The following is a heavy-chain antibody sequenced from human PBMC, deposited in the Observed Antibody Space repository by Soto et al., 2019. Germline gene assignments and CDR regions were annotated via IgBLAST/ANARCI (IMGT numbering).Heavy chain of an antibody. V-gene: IGHV3-30*18. CDR3: AKDLRAVLRFLEWRYRDNYYGMDV. CDR2: ISYDGSNK. D-gene: IGHD3-3*01. Sequence: PGGSLRLSCAASGFTFSSYGMHWVRQAPGKGLEWVAVISYDGSNKYYADSVKGRFTISRDNSKNTLYLQMNSLRAEDTAVYYCAKDLRAVLRFLEWRYRDNYYGMDVWGQGTTVTVSS. J-gene: IGHJ6*02. CDR1: GFTFSSYG.